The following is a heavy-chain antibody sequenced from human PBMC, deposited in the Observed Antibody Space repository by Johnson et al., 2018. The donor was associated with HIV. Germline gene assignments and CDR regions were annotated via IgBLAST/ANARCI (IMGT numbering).Heavy chain of an antibody. D-gene: IGHD1-26*01. CDR3: AREGVGTTSDDAFDI. CDR2: ISYDGSNK. V-gene: IGHV3-30*03. Sequence: QVQLMESGGGVVQPGRSLRLSCAASGFTFSSYGMHWVRQAPGKGLEWVAVISYDGSNKYYPDSVKGRFTISRDNSKNTLYLQMNSLRAEDTALYYCAREGVGTTSDDAFDIWGQGTMVTVSS. CDR1: GFTFSSYG. J-gene: IGHJ3*02.